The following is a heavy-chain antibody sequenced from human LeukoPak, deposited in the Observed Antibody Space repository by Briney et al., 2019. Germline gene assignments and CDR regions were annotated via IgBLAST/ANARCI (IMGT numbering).Heavy chain of an antibody. D-gene: IGHD1-26*01. CDR2: IYYSGST. V-gene: IGHV4-39*01. CDR3: ARQTGATWDYFDY. J-gene: IGHJ4*02. Sequence: PSETLSLTCTVSGGSISSINYYWGWIRQPPGKGLEWIGSIYYSGSTKYNPSLKSRATISVDTSKNQFSLKLSSVTAADTAVYYCARQTGATWDYFDYWGQGTLVTVSS. CDR1: GGSISSINYY.